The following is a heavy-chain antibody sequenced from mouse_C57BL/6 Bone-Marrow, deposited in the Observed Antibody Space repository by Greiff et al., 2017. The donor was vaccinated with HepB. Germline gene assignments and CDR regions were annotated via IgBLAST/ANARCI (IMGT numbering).Heavy chain of an antibody. CDR1: GFTFSDYG. V-gene: IGHV5-17*01. J-gene: IGHJ3*01. Sequence: DVKLVESGGGLVKPGGSLKLSCAASGFTFSDYGMHWVRQAPEKGLEWVAYISSGSSTIYYADTVKGRFTISRDNAKNTLFLQMTSLRSEDTAMYYCAKGVYYDYDRGFAYWGQGTLVTVSA. CDR3: AKGVYYDYDRGFAY. CDR2: ISSGSSTI. D-gene: IGHD2-4*01.